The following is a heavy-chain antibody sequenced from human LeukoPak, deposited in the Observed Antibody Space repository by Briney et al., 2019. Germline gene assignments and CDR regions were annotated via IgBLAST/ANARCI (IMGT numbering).Heavy chain of an antibody. CDR2: ISGSGGST. CDR3: AKDYLSSGWPGTLDH. Sequence: PGGSLRLSCAASGFTFSSYAMSWVRQAPGKGLVWVSGISGSGGSTYYADSVKGRFTISRDNSKNTLYLQMNSLRAEDTAVYYCAKDYLSSGWPGTLDHWGQGTLVTVSS. V-gene: IGHV3-23*01. CDR1: GFTFSSYA. D-gene: IGHD6-19*01. J-gene: IGHJ4*02.